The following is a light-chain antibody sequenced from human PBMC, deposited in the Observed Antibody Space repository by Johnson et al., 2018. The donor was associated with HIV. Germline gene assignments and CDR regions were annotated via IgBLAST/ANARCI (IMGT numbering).Light chain of an antibody. CDR1: SSNIGNNY. Sequence: QSILTQPPSVSAAPGQKVTISCSGSSSNIGNNYVSWYQHLPGTAPKLLIYDNNKRPSGIPDRFSGSKSGTSATLGITGLQTGDEADYYCGTWDSSLSVGFFGTGTTVTVL. J-gene: IGLJ1*01. CDR3: GTWDSSLSVGF. V-gene: IGLV1-51*01. CDR2: DNN.